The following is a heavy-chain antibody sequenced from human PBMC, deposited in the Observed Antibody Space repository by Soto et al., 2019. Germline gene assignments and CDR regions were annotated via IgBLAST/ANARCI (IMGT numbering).Heavy chain of an antibody. V-gene: IGHV5-51*01. CDR2: IYPGDSDT. CDR3: AASIFYYGMDV. CDR1: GYNFDTSW. J-gene: IGHJ6*02. Sequence: GESLKISCKVSGYNFDTSWIGWVRQMPGKGLEWMGIIYPGDSDTKYNPSFQGQVTISADKSITTTYLQWSSLKASDTAIYYCAASIFYYGMDVWGQGTTVTAP.